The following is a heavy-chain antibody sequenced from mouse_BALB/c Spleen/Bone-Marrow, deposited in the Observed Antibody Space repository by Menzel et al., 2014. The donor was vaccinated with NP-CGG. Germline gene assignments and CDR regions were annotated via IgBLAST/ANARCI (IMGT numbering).Heavy chain of an antibody. D-gene: IGHD1-1*01. Sequence: EVKLQESGPELVKPGTSVKISCKTSGYTFTECTMHWVKQSLGKSLEWIGGINPNNGGSNYNQKFKGKATLTVDKSSSTAYMEFRSLTSEDSAVYYCGRGNCGRGYYFDYGGQGATLTISS. CDR2: INPNNGGS. J-gene: IGHJ2*01. CDR3: GRGNCGRGYYFDY. CDR1: GYTFTECT. V-gene: IGHV1-18*01.